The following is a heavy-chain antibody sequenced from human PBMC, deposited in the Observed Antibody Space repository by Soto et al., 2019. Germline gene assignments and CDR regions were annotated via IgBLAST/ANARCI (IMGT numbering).Heavy chain of an antibody. Sequence: XESLRISGKGPGYSFTSYWISWVRQMPGKGLEWMGRIDPSDSYTNYSPSFQGHVTISADKSISTAYLQWSSLKASDTAMYYCASHEGYGDYPGYWGQGTLVTVSS. J-gene: IGHJ4*02. V-gene: IGHV5-10-1*01. CDR2: IDPSDSYT. D-gene: IGHD4-17*01. CDR3: ASHEGYGDYPGY. CDR1: GYSFTSYW.